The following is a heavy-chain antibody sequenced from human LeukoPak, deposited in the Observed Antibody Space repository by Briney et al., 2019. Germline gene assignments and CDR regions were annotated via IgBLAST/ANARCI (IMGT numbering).Heavy chain of an antibody. CDR3: ARHQIVGARHNWFDP. Sequence: GESLKISCKGSGYSFTSYWIGWVRQMPGKGLEWMGIIYPGDSDTRYSPSFQGQVTISADKSISTAYLQWSSRKASDTAMYYCARHQIVGARHNWFDPWGQGTLVTVSS. D-gene: IGHD1-26*01. J-gene: IGHJ5*02. CDR2: IYPGDSDT. V-gene: IGHV5-51*01. CDR1: GYSFTSYW.